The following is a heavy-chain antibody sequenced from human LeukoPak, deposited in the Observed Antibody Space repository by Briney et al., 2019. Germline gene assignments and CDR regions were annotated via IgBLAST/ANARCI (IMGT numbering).Heavy chain of an antibody. CDR3: TKGKYYFDY. CDR2: ISWDGGTT. CDR1: GFTFDDYG. Sequence: GGSLRLSCAASGFTFDDYGMNWVRQAPGKGLEWVSLISWDGGTTYYANSVKGRFTISRDNTKNSLYLQMNSLRAEDAALYYCTKGKYYFDYWGQGTLVTVSS. J-gene: IGHJ4*02. V-gene: IGHV3-43D*03.